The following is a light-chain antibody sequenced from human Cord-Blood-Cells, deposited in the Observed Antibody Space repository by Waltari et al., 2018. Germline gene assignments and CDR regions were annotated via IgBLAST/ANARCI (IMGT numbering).Light chain of an antibody. CDR1: SSDVGGYNY. V-gene: IGLV2-11*01. CDR2: DVS. Sequence: QSALTQPRSVSGSPGQSVTISCTGTSSDVGGYNYVSWYQRHPGKAPKLMVYDVSQRPSGVPDRFSGSKSVNTASLTISGLQAEEEADYYCCSYAGSYVVFGGGTKLTVL. J-gene: IGLJ2*01. CDR3: CSYAGSYVV.